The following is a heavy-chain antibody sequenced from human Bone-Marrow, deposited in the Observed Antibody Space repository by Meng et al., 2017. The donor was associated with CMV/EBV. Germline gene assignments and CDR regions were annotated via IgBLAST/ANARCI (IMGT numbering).Heavy chain of an antibody. V-gene: IGHV3-74*01. CDR1: GFTRGSHW. J-gene: IGHJ4*02. D-gene: IGHD1-26*01. CDR2: IDGDGRGI. CDR3: ARGVAETLGWEMGY. Sequence: EGQLGQSGGGLSRPGGSRRLSCAVSGFTRGSHWMHWVRQAPGKGLEWVSRIDGDGRGISYADSVQGRFSISRDNAKNTLYLQMDSLRVEDTAVYYCARGVAETLGWEMGYWGQGTLVTVSS.